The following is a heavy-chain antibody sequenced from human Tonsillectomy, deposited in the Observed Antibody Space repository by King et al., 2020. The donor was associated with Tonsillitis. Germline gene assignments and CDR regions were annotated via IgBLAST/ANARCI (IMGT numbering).Heavy chain of an antibody. CDR1: GFTFSSYS. Sequence: VQLVESGVGLVQPGGSLRLSCAAAGFTFSSYSMNWFGQAPGKGLEWVSYITISNSTFYYADSVKGRFTISRDNAKNSLFLQMNSLRAEDTAVYYCARGQWWGVDVWGQGTTVTVSS. CDR2: ITISNSTF. D-gene: IGHD2-15*01. CDR3: ARGQWWGVDV. V-gene: IGHV3-48*01. J-gene: IGHJ6*02.